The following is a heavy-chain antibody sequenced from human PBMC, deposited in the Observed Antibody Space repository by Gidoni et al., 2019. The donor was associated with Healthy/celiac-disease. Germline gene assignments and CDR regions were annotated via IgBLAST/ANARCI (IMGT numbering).Heavy chain of an antibody. CDR1: GFTFSSYW. Sequence: EVQLVASGGGLVQPGGSLRLSCEASGFTFSSYWMHWVRQAPGKGLVWVSRINSDGSSTSYADSVKGRFTISRDNAKNTLYLQMNSLRAEDTAVYYCARPRCGGDCAWFDPWGQGTLVTVSS. J-gene: IGHJ5*02. CDR2: INSDGSST. D-gene: IGHD2-21*02. V-gene: IGHV3-74*01. CDR3: ARPRCGGDCAWFDP.